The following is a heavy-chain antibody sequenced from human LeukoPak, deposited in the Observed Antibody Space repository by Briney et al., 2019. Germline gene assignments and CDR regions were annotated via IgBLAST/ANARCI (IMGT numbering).Heavy chain of an antibody. CDR3: ASKVGATAVDY. CDR1: GGTFSSYA. CDR2: ISAYNGNT. V-gene: IGHV1-18*01. J-gene: IGHJ4*02. D-gene: IGHD1-26*01. Sequence: RASVKVSCKASGGTFSSYAISWVRQAPGQGLEWMGWISAYNGNTNYAQKLQGRVTMTTDTSTSTAYMELRSLRSDDTAVYYCASKVGATAVDYWGQGTLVTVSS.